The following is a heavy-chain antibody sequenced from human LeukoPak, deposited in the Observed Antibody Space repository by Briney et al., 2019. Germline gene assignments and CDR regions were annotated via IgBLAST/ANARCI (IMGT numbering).Heavy chain of an antibody. CDR3: AKSPRGYPLFDY. V-gene: IGHV3-43*01. Sequence: GRSLRLSCAASGFTFDDYAMHWVRQAPGKGLEWVSLISWDGGSTYYADSVKGRFTISRDNSKNSLYLQMNSLRTEDTALYYCAKSPRGYPLFDYWGQGTLVTVSS. D-gene: IGHD6-25*01. CDR2: ISWDGGST. J-gene: IGHJ4*02. CDR1: GFTFDDYA.